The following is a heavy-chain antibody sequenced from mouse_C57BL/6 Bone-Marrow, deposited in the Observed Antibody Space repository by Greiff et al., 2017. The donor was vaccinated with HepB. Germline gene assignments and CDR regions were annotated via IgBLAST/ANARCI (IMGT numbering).Heavy chain of an antibody. CDR3: MYDFERFGY. CDR1: GFTFNTHA. J-gene: IGHJ3*01. CDR2: IRSKSSNYAT. Sequence: GGGLVQPKGSLKLSCAASGFTFNTHAMHWVRQDPGKGLEWGARIRSKSSNYATYYADSVKERVTISRDDSKSMRYLQMNNLKTEETAKYYCMYDFERFGYWGQGTLVTVSA. V-gene: IGHV10-3*01. D-gene: IGHD2-4*01.